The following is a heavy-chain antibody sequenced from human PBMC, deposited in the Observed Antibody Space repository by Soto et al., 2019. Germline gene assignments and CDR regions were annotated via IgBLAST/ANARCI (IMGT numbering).Heavy chain of an antibody. CDR3: AKLGSSSWSPHYYFDY. CDR1: GFTFSNYW. Sequence: PGGSLRLSCAASGFTFSNYWMHWVRQAPGKGLVWVSRINSDGTRTNYADSVKGRFTISRDNAENTLYLQMNSLRAKDTAIYYCAKLGSSSWSPHYYFDYWGQGTLVTVSS. J-gene: IGHJ4*02. V-gene: IGHV3-74*01. CDR2: INSDGTRT. D-gene: IGHD2-2*01.